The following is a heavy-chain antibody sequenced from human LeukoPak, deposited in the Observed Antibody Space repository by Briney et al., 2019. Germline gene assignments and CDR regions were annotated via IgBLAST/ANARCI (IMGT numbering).Heavy chain of an antibody. Sequence: SVKVSCKASRGTLSSYAISWVRQAPGQGLEWMGRIIPIFGTANYAQKFQGRVTITTDESTSTAYMELSSLRSEDTAVYYCASESIAAAGWGQGTLVTVSS. D-gene: IGHD6-13*01. CDR2: IIPIFGTA. CDR3: ASESIAAAG. J-gene: IGHJ4*02. CDR1: RGTLSSYA. V-gene: IGHV1-69*05.